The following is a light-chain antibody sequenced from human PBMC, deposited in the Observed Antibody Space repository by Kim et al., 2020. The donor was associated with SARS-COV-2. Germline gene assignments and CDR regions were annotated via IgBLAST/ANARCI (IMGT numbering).Light chain of an antibody. Sequence: EIVLTQSPGTLSLSPGERATLSCRASQSVSSSYLAWYQQKPGQAPRLLIFATSSRATGIPDRFSGSGSGTDFSLTISRLEPEDFAVYYCQQYGNSRWTFGQGTKVEIK. V-gene: IGKV3-20*01. CDR3: QQYGNSRWT. CDR1: QSVSSSY. CDR2: ATS. J-gene: IGKJ1*01.